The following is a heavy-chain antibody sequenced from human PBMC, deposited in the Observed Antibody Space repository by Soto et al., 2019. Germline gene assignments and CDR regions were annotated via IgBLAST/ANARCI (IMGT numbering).Heavy chain of an antibody. J-gene: IGHJ5*02. CDR1: GGSVSRGGYS. D-gene: IGHD2-15*01. V-gene: IGHV4-30-2*06. CDR2: IYRTGHT. Sequence: QLQLLESGSGLVKPSQTLSLSCAVSGGSVSRGGYSWSWIRQSPGKGLEWLAYIYRTGHTVYYPCLNIRAPISLDVPNNQISLQLIAVTAADKAVYHCARSIVTPSAMLDHWGQRLLVTVSS. CDR3: ARSIVTPSAMLDH.